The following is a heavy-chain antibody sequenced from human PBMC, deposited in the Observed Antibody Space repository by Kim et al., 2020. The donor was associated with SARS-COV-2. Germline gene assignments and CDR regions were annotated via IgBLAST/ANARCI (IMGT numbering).Heavy chain of an antibody. CDR3: AKGYSSACHYFDN. J-gene: IGHJ4*02. CDR1: GFTFSSYA. V-gene: IGHV3-23*01. Sequence: GGSPSLSCAASGFTFSSYAMSWVRQAPGKGLEWVSGISGNGGSTYSADSVKGLSTISRDNSKNTLFLQMARLRAEDTARYYWAKGYSSACHYFDNCGQGT. D-gene: IGHD5-18*01. CDR2: ISGNGGST.